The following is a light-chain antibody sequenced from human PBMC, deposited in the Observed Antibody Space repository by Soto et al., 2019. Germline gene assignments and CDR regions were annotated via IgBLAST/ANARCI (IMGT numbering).Light chain of an antibody. CDR3: CSYTSGTTRV. J-gene: IGLJ3*02. CDR2: EVS. V-gene: IGLV2-14*01. CDR1: MRDVGAYNL. Sequence: QSALTQPASVSGSAGQSITISCSGTMRDVGAYNLVSWYQQHPGTAPKLMIYEVSNRPSGVSNRFSGSKSGNTASLTISGLQTEDEADYYCCSYTSGTTRVFGGGTKLTVL.